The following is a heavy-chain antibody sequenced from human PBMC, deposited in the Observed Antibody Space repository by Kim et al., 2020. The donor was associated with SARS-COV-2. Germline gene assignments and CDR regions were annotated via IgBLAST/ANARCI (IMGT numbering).Heavy chain of an antibody. CDR2: IRSKAYGGTT. D-gene: IGHD3-3*01. CDR3: TREYYDFWSGYPIRYYYYYYYMDV. Sequence: GGSLRLSCTASGFTFGDYAMSWVRQAPGKGLEWVGFIRSKAYGGTTEYAASVKGRFTISRDDSKSIAYLQMNSLKTEDTAVYYCTREYYDFWSGYPIRYYYYYYYMDVWGKGTTVTVSS. CDR1: GFTFGDYA. J-gene: IGHJ6*03. V-gene: IGHV3-49*04.